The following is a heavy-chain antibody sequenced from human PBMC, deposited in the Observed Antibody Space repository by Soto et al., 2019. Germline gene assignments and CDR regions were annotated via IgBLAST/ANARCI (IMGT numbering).Heavy chain of an antibody. CDR1: GGSISSGDYY. D-gene: IGHD3-3*01. J-gene: IGHJ4*01. CDR2: IYYSGST. V-gene: IGHV4-30-4*01. Sequence: QVQLQESGPGLVKPSQTLSLTCTVSGGSISSGDYYWSWVRQPPGKGLEWIGYIYYSGSTYYNPSLKSRVTISVDTSKNQSSLKLSSVTAADTAVYYCARAEGSTIFGVVIRTFDYWGHGTIVTVS. CDR3: ARAEGSTIFGVVIRTFDY.